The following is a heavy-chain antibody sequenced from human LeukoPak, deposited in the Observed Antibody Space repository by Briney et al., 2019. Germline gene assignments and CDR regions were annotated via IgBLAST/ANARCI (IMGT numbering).Heavy chain of an antibody. Sequence: SETLSLTCTVSGXSISSYYWSWIRQPPGKGLEWIGYFYDSGSTKYNPSLKSRVTTSVDTSKNQFSLNLRSVTAADTAVYYCARERESSSSWTRWFDPWGQGTLVTVSS. CDR1: GXSISSYY. CDR3: ARERESSSSWTRWFDP. J-gene: IGHJ5*02. D-gene: IGHD6-13*01. V-gene: IGHV4-59*01. CDR2: FYDSGST.